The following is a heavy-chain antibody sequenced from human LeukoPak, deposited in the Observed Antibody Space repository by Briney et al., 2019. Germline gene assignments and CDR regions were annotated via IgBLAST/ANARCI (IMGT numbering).Heavy chain of an antibody. CDR1: GFTFISSA. CDR3: AKLFWSGYYSGNSPIDY. CDR2: ISAGGDST. D-gene: IGHD3-3*01. J-gene: IGHJ4*02. V-gene: IGHV3-23*01. Sequence: GGSLRLSCAASGFTFISSAMSWVRQAPGKGLEWVSGISAGGDSTYYADSVKGRITLSGDNSKNTLYLQMNSLRAEDTAVYYCAKLFWSGYYSGNSPIDYWGQGTLVTVSS.